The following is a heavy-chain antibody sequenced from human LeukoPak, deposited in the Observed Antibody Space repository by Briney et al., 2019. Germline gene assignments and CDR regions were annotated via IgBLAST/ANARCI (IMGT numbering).Heavy chain of an antibody. CDR1: GGSISSGGYY. D-gene: IGHD5-18*01. CDR3: ARVSQGIGGTAMVTYDY. Sequence: PSETLSLTCTVSGGSISSGGYYWSWIRQPPGKGLEWIGYIYHSGSTYYNPSLKSRVTISVDRSKNQFSLKLSSVTAADTAVYYCARVSQGIGGTAMVTYDYWGQGTLVTVSS. CDR2: IYHSGST. J-gene: IGHJ4*02. V-gene: IGHV4-30-2*01.